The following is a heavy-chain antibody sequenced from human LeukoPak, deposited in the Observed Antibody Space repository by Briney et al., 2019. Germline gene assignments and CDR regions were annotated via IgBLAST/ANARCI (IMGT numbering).Heavy chain of an antibody. CDR1: GGSISSSSYY. CDR3: ARRYYGSLSYPAYFDY. Sequence: SETLSLTCTVSGGSISSSSYYWEWARQPPGLGLEWLGGISSSGSTYYNPSLKSRSTISVDTSKNQFSLRLNSLTAADTAVYYCARRYYGSLSYPAYFDYWGQGTLVTVSS. J-gene: IGHJ4*02. CDR2: ISSSGST. V-gene: IGHV4-39*01. D-gene: IGHD3-10*01.